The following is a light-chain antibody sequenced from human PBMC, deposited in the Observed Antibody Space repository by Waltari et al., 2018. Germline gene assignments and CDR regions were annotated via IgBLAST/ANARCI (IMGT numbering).Light chain of an antibody. Sequence: QSVLTQPPSASEAARKSVTLSCSGSSSNIGSNTVSWYQQFPETAPKLLIYYNHRRASGVSDRFSGSKSGTSASLAISGLQTEDEADYYCAAWDDSLSGVLFGGGTRLTVL. CDR3: AAWDDSLSGVL. CDR2: YNH. V-gene: IGLV1-36*01. CDR1: SSNIGSNT. J-gene: IGLJ2*01.